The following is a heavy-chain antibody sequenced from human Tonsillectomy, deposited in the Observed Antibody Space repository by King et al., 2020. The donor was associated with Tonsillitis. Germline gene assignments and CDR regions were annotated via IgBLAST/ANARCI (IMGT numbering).Heavy chain of an antibody. CDR1: GFTFSSDG. J-gene: IGHJ6*03. D-gene: IGHD2/OR15-2a*01. CDR3: ATEKPPFRYCNSQCVGYYMDV. V-gene: IGHV3-30*03. Sequence: VQLVESGGGVVQPGRSLRLSCAASGFTFSSDGMHWVRQAPGTGLEWVAVISYDGSKTDYADSVKGRLTISRDNSKNTRYLQLNSLRTEDTAVYYCATEKPPFRYCNSQCVGYYMDVWGKGTTVTVSS. CDR2: ISYDGSKT.